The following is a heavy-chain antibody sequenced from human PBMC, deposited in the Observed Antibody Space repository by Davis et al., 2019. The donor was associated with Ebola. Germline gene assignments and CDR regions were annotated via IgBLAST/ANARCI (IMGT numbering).Heavy chain of an antibody. CDR1: GFTFSTYG. J-gene: IGHJ4*02. CDR2: ISYDGSYQ. CDR3: ARDSHIVATTHFDY. V-gene: IGHV3-30*03. D-gene: IGHD5-12*01. Sequence: GGSLRLSCAASGFTFSTYGMHWVRQAPGKGLEWVAVISYDGSYQNTGDSVRGRFTISRDNSKNTLYLQMNSLRAEDTAVYYCARDSHIVATTHFDYWGQGTLVTVSS.